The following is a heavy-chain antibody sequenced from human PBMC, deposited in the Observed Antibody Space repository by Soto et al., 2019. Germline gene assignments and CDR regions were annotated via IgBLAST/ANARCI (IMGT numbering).Heavy chain of an antibody. CDR1: GGTFSIYA. J-gene: IGHJ5*02. CDR3: AREDSSSWRWFDP. D-gene: IGHD6-13*01. CDR2: IIPIFGTA. Sequence: SVKVSCKASGGTFSIYAISWVRQAPGQGLEWMGGIIPIFGTANYAQKFQGRVTITADESTSTAYMELSSLRSEDTAVYYCAREDSSSWRWFDPWGQGTLVTVSS. V-gene: IGHV1-69*13.